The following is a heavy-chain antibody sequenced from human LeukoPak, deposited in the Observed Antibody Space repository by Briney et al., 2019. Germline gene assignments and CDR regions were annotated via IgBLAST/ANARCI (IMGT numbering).Heavy chain of an antibody. V-gene: IGHV3-7*01. CDR2: IKQDGSEK. J-gene: IGHJ4*02. CDR3: GRFISYDFWSGSSEYLFDY. Sequence: SGGSLRLSCAASGFTFSTSWMSWVRQAPGKGLEWVANIKQDGSEKYYVDSVKGRFTISRDNAKNSLYLQMNSLRAEDTAVYYCGRFISYDFWSGSSEYLFDYWGQGTLVTVSS. CDR1: GFTFSTSW. D-gene: IGHD3-3*01.